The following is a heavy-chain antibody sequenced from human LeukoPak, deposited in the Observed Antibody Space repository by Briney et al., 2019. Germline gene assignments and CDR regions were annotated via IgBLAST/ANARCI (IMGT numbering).Heavy chain of an antibody. D-gene: IGHD2-21*02. J-gene: IGHJ3*02. Sequence: GGSLRLSCAASGFTFSSYAMSWVRQAPGKGLEWVSAISSGGSTIYYADSVKGRFTIPRDNAKNSLFLQMNSLRAEDTAVYYCARDPQVTAIHDAFDIWGQGTMVTVSS. V-gene: IGHV3-48*04. CDR2: ISSGGSTI. CDR3: ARDPQVTAIHDAFDI. CDR1: GFTFSSYA.